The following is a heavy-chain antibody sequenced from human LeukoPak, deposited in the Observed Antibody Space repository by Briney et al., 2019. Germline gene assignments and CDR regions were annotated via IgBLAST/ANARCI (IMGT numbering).Heavy chain of an antibody. CDR1: GYTFTSYG. Sequence: ASVKVSCKASGYTFTSYGISWVRQAPGQGLEWMGWISAYNGNTNYAQELQGRVTMTTDTSTSTAYMELRSLRSDDTAVYYCARGTPDYGGLDYYYYYMDVWGKGTTVTVSS. D-gene: IGHD4-23*01. CDR2: ISAYNGNT. V-gene: IGHV1-18*01. CDR3: ARGTPDYGGLDYYYYYMDV. J-gene: IGHJ6*03.